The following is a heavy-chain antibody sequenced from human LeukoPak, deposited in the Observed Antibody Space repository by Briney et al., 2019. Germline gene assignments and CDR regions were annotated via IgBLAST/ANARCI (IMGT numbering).Heavy chain of an antibody. CDR2: IYYSGST. D-gene: IGHD3-10*01. J-gene: IGHJ4*02. CDR3: ARRMWFGELYYFDY. V-gene: IGHV4-39*01. CDR1: GGSISSSSYY. Sequence: KPSETLSLTCTVSGGSISSSSYYWGWIRQPPGKGLEWIGRIYYSGSTCYNPSLKSRVTISVDTSKNQFSLKLSSVTAADTAVYYCARRMWFGELYYFDYWGQGTLVTVSS.